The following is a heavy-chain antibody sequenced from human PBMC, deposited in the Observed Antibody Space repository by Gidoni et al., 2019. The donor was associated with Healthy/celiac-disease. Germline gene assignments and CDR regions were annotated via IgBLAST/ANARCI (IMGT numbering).Heavy chain of an antibody. CDR1: GFTFSSYG. D-gene: IGHD1-26*01. CDR2: ISYDGSNK. CDR3: AKAEGAWDRPFLSPFDY. J-gene: IGHJ4*02. V-gene: IGHV3-30*18. Sequence: QVQLVESGGGVVQPGRSLRLSCAASGFTFSSYGMHWVRQAPGKGLEWVAVISYDGSNKYYADSVKGRFTISRDNSKNTLYLQMNSLRAEDTAVYYCAKAEGAWDRPFLSPFDYWGQGTLVTVSS.